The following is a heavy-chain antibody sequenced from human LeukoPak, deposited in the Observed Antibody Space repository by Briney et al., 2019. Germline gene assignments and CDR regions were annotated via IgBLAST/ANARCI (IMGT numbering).Heavy chain of an antibody. D-gene: IGHD2-15*01. J-gene: IGHJ4*02. CDR2: FDPEDGET. CDR1: GYTLTELS. Sequence: GASVKVSCKVSGYTLTELSMHWVRQAPGKGLEWMGGFDPEDGETIYAQKFQGRVTMTEDTSTDTAYMELSGLRSEDTAVYYCATAGYCSGGSCYLLDYWGQGTLVTVSS. V-gene: IGHV1-24*01. CDR3: ATAGYCSGGSCYLLDY.